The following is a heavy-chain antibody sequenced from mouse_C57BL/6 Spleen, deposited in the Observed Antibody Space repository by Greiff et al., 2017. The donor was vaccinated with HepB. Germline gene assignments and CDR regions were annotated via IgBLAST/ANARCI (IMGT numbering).Heavy chain of an antibody. D-gene: IGHD1-1*01. CDR3: ARCYYGSREDYAMDY. CDR2: IFPGSGST. J-gene: IGHJ4*01. Sequence: VQLQQSGPELVKPGASVKISCKASGYTFTDYYINWVKQRPGQGLEWIGWIFPGSGSTYYNEKFKGKATLTVDKSSSTAYMLLSSLTSEDSAVYFCARCYYGSREDYAMDYWGQGTSVTVSS. CDR1: GYTFTDYY. V-gene: IGHV1-75*01.